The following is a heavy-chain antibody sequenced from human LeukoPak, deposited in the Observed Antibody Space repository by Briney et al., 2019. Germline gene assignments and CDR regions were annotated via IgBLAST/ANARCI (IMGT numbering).Heavy chain of an antibody. CDR3: ARERGERVVPAAFFDP. J-gene: IGHJ5*02. Sequence: GGSLRLSCAASGFTFSSYSMNWVRQAPGKGVEWVSSISSSSSYIYYADSVKGRFTISRDNAKNSLYLQMNSLRAEDTAVYYCARERGERVVPAAFFDPWGQGTLVTVSS. CDR1: GFTFSSYS. CDR2: ISSSSSYI. D-gene: IGHD2-2*01. V-gene: IGHV3-21*01.